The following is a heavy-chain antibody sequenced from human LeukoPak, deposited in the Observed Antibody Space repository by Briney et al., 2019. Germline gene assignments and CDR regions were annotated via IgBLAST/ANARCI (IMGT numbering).Heavy chain of an antibody. CDR2: MNPNSGNT. D-gene: IGHD3-9*01. Sequence: GASVKVSCKASGYTFTSHDINWVRQATGQGLEWMGWMNPNSGNTGYAQKFQGRVTMTRNTSISTAYMELSSLRSEDTAVYYCARTQSPFVLTGYYRGFDPWGQGTLVTVSS. J-gene: IGHJ5*02. CDR3: ARTQSPFVLTGYYRGFDP. V-gene: IGHV1-8*02. CDR1: GYTFTSHD.